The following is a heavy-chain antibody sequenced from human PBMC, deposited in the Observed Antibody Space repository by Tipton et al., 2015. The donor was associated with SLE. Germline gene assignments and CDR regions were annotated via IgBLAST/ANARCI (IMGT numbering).Heavy chain of an antibody. V-gene: IGHV3-23*01. CDR1: GFTFSSYA. CDR3: AREGVYCGGDCYPDAFDI. CDR2: ISGSGGST. Sequence: SLRLSCAASGFTFSSYAMSWVRQAPGKGLEWVSAISGSGGSTYYADSVKGRFTISRDNSKNTLYLQMNSLRAEDTAVYYCAREGVYCGGDCYPDAFDIWGQGTMVTVSS. D-gene: IGHD2-21*01. J-gene: IGHJ3*02.